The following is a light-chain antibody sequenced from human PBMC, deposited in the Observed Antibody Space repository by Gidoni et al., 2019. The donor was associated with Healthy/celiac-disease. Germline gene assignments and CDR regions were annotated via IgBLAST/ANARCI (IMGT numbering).Light chain of an antibody. CDR3: QQSYSTPRT. CDR1: QSISVY. Sequence: DIQMPQSPSSLSASIGDRVTITCRASQSISVYLNWYQQKPGKAPKLLIYAASSLQSGVPSRFSGRGSATDFSLTISSLQPEDFATYYCQQSYSTPRTFGQGTKVEIK. CDR2: AAS. V-gene: IGKV1-39*01. J-gene: IGKJ1*01.